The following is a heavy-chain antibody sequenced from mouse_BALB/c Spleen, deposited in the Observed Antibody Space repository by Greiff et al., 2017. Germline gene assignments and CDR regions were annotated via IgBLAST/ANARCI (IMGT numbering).Heavy chain of an antibody. CDR2: ILPGSGST. J-gene: IGHJ4*01. CDR1: GYTFSSYW. Sequence: VQLQQSGAELMKPGASVKISCKATGYTFSSYWIEWVKQRPGHGLEWIGEILPGSGSTNYNEKFKGKATFTADTSSNTAYMQLSSLTSEDSAVYYCARNGNYVRYAMDYWGQGTSVTVSS. CDR3: ARNGNYVRYAMDY. D-gene: IGHD2-1*01. V-gene: IGHV1-9*01.